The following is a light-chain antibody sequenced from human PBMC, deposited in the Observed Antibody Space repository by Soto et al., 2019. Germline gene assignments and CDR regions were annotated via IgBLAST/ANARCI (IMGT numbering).Light chain of an antibody. V-gene: IGKV1-5*03. CDR2: KAS. Sequence: DIQMTQSPSTLSASVGDRVTITCRASQSIKSWLAWYQQKPGKAPKLLLYKASSLESGVPSRFSGSGSGTEFTLTISSLQPDDFATYYCQQYNHYWTFGQGTKVEIK. CDR1: QSIKSW. CDR3: QQYNHYWT. J-gene: IGKJ1*01.